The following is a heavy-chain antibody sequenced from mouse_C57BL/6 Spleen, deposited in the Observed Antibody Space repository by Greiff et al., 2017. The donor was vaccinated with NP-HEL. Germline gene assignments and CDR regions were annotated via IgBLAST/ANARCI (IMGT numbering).Heavy chain of an antibody. Sequence: QVQLKESGPGLVQPSQCLSISCTASGFSLTSYGVHWVSQSPGKGLEWLGVIWSGGSTDYYADFISSLSTCKDNSKSQVFCKKNSLQADDTAIYYCARHYGYAMDYWGQGTSVTVSS. V-gene: IGHV2-2*01. D-gene: IGHD1-1*01. J-gene: IGHJ4*01. CDR1: GFSLTSYG. CDR3: ARHYGYAMDY. CDR2: IWSGGST.